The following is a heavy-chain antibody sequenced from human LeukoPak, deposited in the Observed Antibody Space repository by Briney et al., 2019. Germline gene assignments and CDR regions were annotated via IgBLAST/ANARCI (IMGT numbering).Heavy chain of an antibody. V-gene: IGHV4-38-2*01. CDR3: ARVVSQAAPDWYMDV. CDR1: GYAIGSSHY. CDR2: VNLHGTR. Sequence: SETLSPTCDVSGYAIGSSHYWGWVRQPPGRGLQWIGHVNLHGTRAYNESLRGRVTISIEASKSRFSLRLTSVTGADAGIYYCARVVSQAAPDWYMDVWGGGTVVIVSS. J-gene: IGHJ2*01. D-gene: IGHD2-21*01.